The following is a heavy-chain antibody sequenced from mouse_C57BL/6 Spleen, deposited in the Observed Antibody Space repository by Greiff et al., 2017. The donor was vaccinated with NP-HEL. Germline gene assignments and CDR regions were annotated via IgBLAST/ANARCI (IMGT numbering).Heavy chain of an antibody. V-gene: IGHV1-42*01. J-gene: IGHJ3*01. Sequence: VQLQQSGPELVKPGASVKISCKASGYSFTGYYMNWVKQSPEKSLEWIGEINPSTGGTTYNQKIKAKATLTVDKSSSTAYMQLKSLTSEDSAVYYCARGGGFAYWGQGTLVTVSA. CDR3: ARGGGFAY. CDR2: INPSTGGT. CDR1: GYSFTGYY.